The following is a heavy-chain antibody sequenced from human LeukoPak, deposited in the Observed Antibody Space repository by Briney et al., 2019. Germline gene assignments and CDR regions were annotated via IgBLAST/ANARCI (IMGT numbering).Heavy chain of an antibody. V-gene: IGHV1-2*02. CDR2: INPNSGGT. CDR1: GYTFTGYY. J-gene: IGHJ4*02. D-gene: IGHD6-13*01. CDR3: ARDLRSRSSSWDFDY. Sequence: ASVKVSCKASGYTFTGYYMHWVRQAPGQGLEWMGWINPNSGGTNYAQKFQGRVTMTRDTSISTAYMELSRLRSGDTAVYYCARDLRSRSSSWDFDYWGQGTLVTVSS.